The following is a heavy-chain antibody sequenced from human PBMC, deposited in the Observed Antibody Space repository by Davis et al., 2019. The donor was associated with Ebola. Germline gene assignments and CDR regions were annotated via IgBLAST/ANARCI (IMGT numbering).Heavy chain of an antibody. J-gene: IGHJ4*02. Sequence: GESLKISCAASGFTFSSYWMHWVRQVPGKGLVWVSRINSDGSSRDYADSVKGRFTISRDNAKNTLYLQMNSLRVDDTAVYHCAKGGICYGSGSCTFDYWGQGTLVTVSS. CDR3: AKGGICYGSGSCTFDY. D-gene: IGHD3-10*01. CDR1: GFTFSSYW. CDR2: INSDGSSR. V-gene: IGHV3-74*01.